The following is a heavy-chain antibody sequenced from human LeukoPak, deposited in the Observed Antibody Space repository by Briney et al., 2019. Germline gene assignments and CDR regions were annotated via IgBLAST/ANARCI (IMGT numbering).Heavy chain of an antibody. CDR1: GASITSSNW. V-gene: IGHV4-30-4*01. D-gene: IGHD6-13*01. J-gene: IGHJ4*02. CDR3: ARGIAAAGTRYFDY. Sequence: SETLSLTCAVSGASITSSNWWSWIRQPPGKGLEWIGYIYYNGSTYYNPSLKSRVTISVDTSKNQFSLKLSSVTAADTAVYYCARGIAAAGTRYFDYWGQGTLVTVSS. CDR2: IYYNGST.